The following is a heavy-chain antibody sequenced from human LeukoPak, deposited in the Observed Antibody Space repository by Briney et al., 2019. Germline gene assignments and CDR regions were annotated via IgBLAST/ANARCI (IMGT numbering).Heavy chain of an antibody. V-gene: IGHV6-1*01. CDR3: AKLAWAAAGISPGY. Sequence: SQTLSLTCAISGDSVSSNSVAWNWIRKSPSRGLEWLGRTYYRSTWFNDYAVSVKSRISIKPDTSKNQFSLQLNSVTPEDTAVYYCAKLAWAAAGISPGYWGQGTLVTVSS. J-gene: IGHJ4*02. CDR1: GDSVSSNSVA. D-gene: IGHD6-13*01. CDR2: TYYRSTWFN.